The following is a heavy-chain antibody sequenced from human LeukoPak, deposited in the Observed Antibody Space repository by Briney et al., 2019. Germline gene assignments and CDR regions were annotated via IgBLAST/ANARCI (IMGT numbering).Heavy chain of an antibody. CDR3: ARDDHDYDSSGYYHFDY. Sequence: SETLSLTCTVSGVSISSYYRSWIRQPPGKGLECIGYIHYSGSTNHNPSLKSRVTISVDMSRNQFSLKLSSVTAADTAVYYCARDDHDYDSSGYYHFDYWGQGALVTVSS. J-gene: IGHJ4*02. D-gene: IGHD3-22*01. CDR1: GVSISSYY. CDR2: IHYSGST. V-gene: IGHV4-59*12.